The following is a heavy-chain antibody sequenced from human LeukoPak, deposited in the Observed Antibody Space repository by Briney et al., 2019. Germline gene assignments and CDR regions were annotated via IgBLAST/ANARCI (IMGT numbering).Heavy chain of an antibody. CDR1: GFTVSSNY. D-gene: IGHD1-7*01. Sequence: GGSLRLSCAASGFTVSSNYMSWVRQAPGKGLEWVSVIYSGGSTYYADSVKGRFTISRDNSKNTLYLQMSSLGAEDTAVYYCAKERTQTTAFDYWGQGTLVTVSS. J-gene: IGHJ4*02. CDR2: IYSGGST. V-gene: IGHV3-53*01. CDR3: AKERTQTTAFDY.